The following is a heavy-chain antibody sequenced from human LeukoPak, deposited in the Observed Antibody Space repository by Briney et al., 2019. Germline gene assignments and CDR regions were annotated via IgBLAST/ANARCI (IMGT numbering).Heavy chain of an antibody. J-gene: IGHJ6*03. CDR1: GVSISSSNSY. Sequence: ASETLSLTCTVSGVSISSSNSYWGWIRQPPGKGLEWIGSIYYSGNTYYNASLKSQVSISIDTSKNQFSLRLSSVTAADTAVYYCARVEEGYGSGRRENYYYYYMDVWGKGTTVTISS. CDR3: ARVEEGYGSGRRENYYYYYMDV. D-gene: IGHD3-10*01. V-gene: IGHV4-39*01. CDR2: IYYSGNT.